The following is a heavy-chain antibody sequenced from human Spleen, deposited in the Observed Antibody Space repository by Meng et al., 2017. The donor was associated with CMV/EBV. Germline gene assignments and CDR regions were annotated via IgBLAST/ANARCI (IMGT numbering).Heavy chain of an antibody. D-gene: IGHD2-2*01. Sequence: SETLSLTCSVYGGSFSGYYRSWIRQPPGKGLEWIGEINQSGITNYNPSLKSRVTISVDTSKNQFSLKLSSVTAADTAVYYCARGSGCSSTSCYEGGFDYWGQGTLVTVSS. CDR2: INQSGIT. CDR3: ARGSGCSSTSCYEGGFDY. V-gene: IGHV4-34*01. CDR1: GGSFSGYY. J-gene: IGHJ4*02.